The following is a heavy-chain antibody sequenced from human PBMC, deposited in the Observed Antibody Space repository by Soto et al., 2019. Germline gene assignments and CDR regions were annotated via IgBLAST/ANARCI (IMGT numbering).Heavy chain of an antibody. D-gene: IGHD5-12*01. CDR1: GFTFSSYS. Sequence: PGGSLRLSCAASGFTFSSYSMNWVRQAPGKGLEWVSYISSSSSTIYYADSVEGRFTTSRDNAKNSLYLQMNSLRAEDTAVYYCARVGGYSGYDYVYWGQGTLVTVSS. V-gene: IGHV3-48*01. J-gene: IGHJ4*02. CDR2: ISSSSSTI. CDR3: ARVGGYSGYDYVY.